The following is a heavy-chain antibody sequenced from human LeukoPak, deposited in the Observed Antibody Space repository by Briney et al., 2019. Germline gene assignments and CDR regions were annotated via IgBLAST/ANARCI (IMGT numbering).Heavy chain of an antibody. CDR2: INPNSGGT. Sequence: ASVTVSCNASGYTFTGYYMHWVRQAPAQGLEWMGWINPNSGGTNYAPKFQGRVTMTRDTSISTAYMELSRLRSDDTAVYYCARMYYYDSSGYTVWGQGTMVTVSS. V-gene: IGHV1-2*02. CDR3: ARMYYYDSSGYTV. J-gene: IGHJ3*01. D-gene: IGHD3-22*01. CDR1: GYTFTGYY.